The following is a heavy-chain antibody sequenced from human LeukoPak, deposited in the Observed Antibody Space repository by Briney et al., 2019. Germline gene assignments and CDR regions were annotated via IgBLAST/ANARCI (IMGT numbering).Heavy chain of an antibody. V-gene: IGHV1-46*01. CDR2: INPSGGST. CDR1: GYTFTSYY. Sequence: ASVKVSCKASGYTFTSYYMHWVRQAPGQGLEWMGTINPSGGSTSYAQKFQGRVTMTRDTSTSTVYMELSSLRSEDTAVYYCAGEYGDWSGVDYWGQGTLVTVSS. CDR3: AGEYGDWSGVDY. D-gene: IGHD4-17*01. J-gene: IGHJ4*02.